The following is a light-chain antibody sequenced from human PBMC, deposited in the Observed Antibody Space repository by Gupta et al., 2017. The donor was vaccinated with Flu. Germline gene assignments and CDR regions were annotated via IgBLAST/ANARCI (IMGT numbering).Light chain of an antibody. CDR2: DAS. Sequence: EIVLTQSPVTLPLSPGERATHSCRASQSVSSSLAWYQQKPGQAPRLLIYDASNRDTGIPARFSGSGFGTDFTLTISSREPEDFAVYYCQQRSNWPPLTFGGGTKVEIK. CDR1: QSVSSS. J-gene: IGKJ4*01. CDR3: QQRSNWPPLT. V-gene: IGKV3-11*01.